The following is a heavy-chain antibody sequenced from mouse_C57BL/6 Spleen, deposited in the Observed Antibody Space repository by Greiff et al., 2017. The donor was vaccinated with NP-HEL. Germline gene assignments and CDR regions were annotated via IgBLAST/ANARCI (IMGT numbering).Heavy chain of an antibody. D-gene: IGHD2-1*01. V-gene: IGHV1-52*01. Sequence: QVQLQQPGAELVRPGSSVKLSCKASGYTFTSYWMHWVKQRPIQGLEWIGNIDPSDSETHYNQKFKDKATLTVDKSSSTAYMQLSSLTSEDSAVYYGARAYGNYYWYFDVWGTGTTVTVSS. CDR1: GYTFTSYW. CDR2: IDPSDSET. J-gene: IGHJ1*03. CDR3: ARAYGNYYWYFDV.